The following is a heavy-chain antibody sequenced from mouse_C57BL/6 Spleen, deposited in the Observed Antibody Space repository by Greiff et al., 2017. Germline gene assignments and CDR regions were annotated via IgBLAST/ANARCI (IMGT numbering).Heavy chain of an antibody. CDR1: GYTFTSYW. V-gene: IGHV1-61*01. D-gene: IGHD2-3*01. J-gene: IGHJ4*01. CDR2: IYPSDSET. Sequence: QVQLQQPGAELVRPGSSVKLSCKASGYTFTSYWMDWVKQRPGQGLEWIGNIYPSDSETHYNQKFKDKATLTVDKSSSTAYMQLSSLTSEDSAVYYCARDGGTDYYAKDYWGQGTSVTVSS. CDR3: ARDGGTDYYAKDY.